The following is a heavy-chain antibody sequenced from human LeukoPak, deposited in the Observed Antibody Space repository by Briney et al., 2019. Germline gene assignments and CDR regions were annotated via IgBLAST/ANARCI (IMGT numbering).Heavy chain of an antibody. J-gene: IGHJ4*02. CDR2: IYHSGTT. V-gene: IGHV4-38-2*02. CDR1: GYSISTGYY. CDR3: ARRFIVYYYGSGSYLAFDY. D-gene: IGHD3-10*01. Sequence: PSETLSLTCTVSGYSISTGYYWGWIRQPPGKGLEWIGSIYHSGTTYYNPSLKSRVTISVDTSKNQFSLKLSSVTAADTAVYYCARRFIVYYYGSGSYLAFDYWGQGTLVTVSS.